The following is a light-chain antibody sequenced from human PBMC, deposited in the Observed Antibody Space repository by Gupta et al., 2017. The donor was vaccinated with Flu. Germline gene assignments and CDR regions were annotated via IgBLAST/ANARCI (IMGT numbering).Light chain of an antibody. J-gene: IGKJ3*01. CDR1: QYIRDNN. CDR2: GTS. CDR3: QQDNNGPPLVT. V-gene: IGKV3-15*01. Sequence: EIVLTQSPATLSVSPGERATLSCRASQYIRDNNLAWYQQKPGQAPRLLLSGTSTRATGIPVRFSGSGAGTEFTLTISSRQSEDFAVYYCQQDNNGPPLVTFGPGTKVDIK.